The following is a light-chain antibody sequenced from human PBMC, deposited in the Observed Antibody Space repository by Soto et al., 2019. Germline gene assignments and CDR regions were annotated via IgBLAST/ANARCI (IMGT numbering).Light chain of an antibody. CDR2: GAS. V-gene: IGKV3D-7*01. J-gene: IGKJ4*01. Sequence: PGERVALSGRASQSVSSSYLTWYQQKPGQAPRLLIYGASTRATSIPARFSGSGSGTDFTLTISSLQPEDFAVYYCQQDYNLPPFGGGTKV. CDR1: QSVSSSY. CDR3: QQDYNLPP.